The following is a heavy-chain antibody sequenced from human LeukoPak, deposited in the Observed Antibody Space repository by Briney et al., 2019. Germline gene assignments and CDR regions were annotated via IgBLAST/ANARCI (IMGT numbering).Heavy chain of an antibody. CDR3: ARSVGSSSAY. Sequence: GGSLRLSCAASGSTFSRYDMHWVRQVTGKGLEWVSAIGTAGDTYYPDSMKGRFTISRENVKSSLFLQMNSLRVEDTAVYYCARSVGSSSAYWGQGTLVTVSS. CDR2: IGTAGDT. J-gene: IGHJ4*02. CDR1: GSTFSRYD. V-gene: IGHV3-13*01. D-gene: IGHD6-6*01.